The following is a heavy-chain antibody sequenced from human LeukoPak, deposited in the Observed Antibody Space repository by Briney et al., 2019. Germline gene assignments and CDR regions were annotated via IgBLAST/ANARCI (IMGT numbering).Heavy chain of an antibody. J-gene: IGHJ5*02. CDR2: MNPNSGNT. V-gene: IGHV1-8*01. Sequence: GASVKVSCKASGYTFTSYDINWVRQATGQGLEWMGWMNPNSGNTGYAQKFQGRVTMTRNTSISTAYMELSSLRSEDTAVYYRARGRGARGWFDPWGQGTLVTVSS. CDR3: ARGRGARGWFDP. CDR1: GYTFTSYD.